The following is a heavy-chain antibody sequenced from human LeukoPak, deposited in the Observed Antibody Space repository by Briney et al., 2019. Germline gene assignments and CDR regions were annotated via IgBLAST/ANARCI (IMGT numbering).Heavy chain of an antibody. J-gene: IGHJ4*02. Sequence: SQTLSLTCAVSDGSMSSDAWTWIRQPPGMAQEWIGYIYHSGSAYYNPSLKSRVTISLDRSKNRFSLKLSSMTAADTAFYYCARSYGPYQIDSWGQGTLVTVSS. D-gene: IGHD2-2*01. CDR2: IYHSGSA. CDR1: DGSMSSDA. CDR3: ARSYGPYQIDS. V-gene: IGHV4-30-2*01.